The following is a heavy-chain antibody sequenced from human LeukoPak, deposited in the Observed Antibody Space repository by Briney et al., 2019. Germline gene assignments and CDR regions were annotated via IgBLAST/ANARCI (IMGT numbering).Heavy chain of an antibody. J-gene: IGHJ4*02. Sequence: PGRSLRLSCAASGFTFSSYAMHWVRQAPGKGLEWVAVISYDGSNKYYADSVKGRFTISRDNSKNTPYLQMNSLRAEDTAVYYCARVSGGAVSDYWGQGTLVTVSS. CDR2: ISYDGSNK. CDR1: GFTFSSYA. V-gene: IGHV3-30*04. CDR3: ARVSGGAVSDY. D-gene: IGHD3-16*01.